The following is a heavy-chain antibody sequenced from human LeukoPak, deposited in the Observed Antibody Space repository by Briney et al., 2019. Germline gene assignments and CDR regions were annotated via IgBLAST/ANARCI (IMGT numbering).Heavy chain of an antibody. CDR2: ITTSDGNT. Sequence: GGSLRPSCAASGFTVSSNYMSWVRQAPGKGLEWVSTITTSDGNTYYADSVKGRFTVSRDNSKNTLFLQMNSLRAEDTAVYYCAKDGGLWVSAHWGDSWGRGTLVTVSS. CDR3: AKDGGLWVSAHWGDS. V-gene: IGHV3-23*01. J-gene: IGHJ4*02. D-gene: IGHD7-27*01. CDR1: GFTVSSNY.